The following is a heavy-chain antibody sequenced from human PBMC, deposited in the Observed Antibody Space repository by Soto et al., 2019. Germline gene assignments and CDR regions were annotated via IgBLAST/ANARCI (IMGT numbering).Heavy chain of an antibody. J-gene: IGHJ4*02. CDR1: GFTFSTYA. V-gene: IGHV3-23*01. CDR3: VPLCRYCSTATPS. CDR2: ISGNGGDYT. Sequence: EVQLLESGGGLVQPGGSLRLSCAASGFTFSTYAMSWVRQAPRKGLEWVSAISGNGGDYTYYADSVKGRFTISGDKSKNTLYLQMNSLRAEDTAVYYCVPLCRYCSTATPSWGQGTLVTVSS. D-gene: IGHD2-2*01.